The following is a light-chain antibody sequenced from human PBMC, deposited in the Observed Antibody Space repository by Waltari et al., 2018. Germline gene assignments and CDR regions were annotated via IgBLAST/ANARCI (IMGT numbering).Light chain of an antibody. Sequence: SNQSVLYSRNYLAWYQLNPGQPPKLLIYWASTREYGVPDRFSGSGSGTDFTLTISSLQAEDVAVYYCQQYYSSPYTFGQGTKLEIK. V-gene: IGKV4-1*01. CDR3: QQYYSSPYT. J-gene: IGKJ2*01. CDR2: WAS. CDR1: QSVLYSRNY.